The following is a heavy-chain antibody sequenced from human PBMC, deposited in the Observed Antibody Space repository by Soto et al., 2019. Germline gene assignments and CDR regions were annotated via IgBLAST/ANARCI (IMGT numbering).Heavy chain of an antibody. Sequence: GGSLRLSCAASGFTFSSYGMHWVRQAPGKGLEWVAVISYDGSNKYYADSVKGRFTISRDNSKNTLYLQMNSLRAEDTAVYYCAKDLVSSIVVVPAAMWYYYGMDVWGQGTTVTVSS. CDR3: AKDLVSSIVVVPAAMWYYYGMDV. D-gene: IGHD2-2*01. V-gene: IGHV3-30*18. CDR1: GFTFSSYG. CDR2: ISYDGSNK. J-gene: IGHJ6*02.